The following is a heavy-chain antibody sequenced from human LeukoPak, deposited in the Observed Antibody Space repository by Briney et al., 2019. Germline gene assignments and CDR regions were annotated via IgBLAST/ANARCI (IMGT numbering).Heavy chain of an antibody. CDR1: GGSISSYY. V-gene: IGHV4-59*01. Sequence: SETLSLTCTVSGGSISSYYWSWIRQPPGKGLEWIGYIYYSGSTNYNPSLKSRVTISVDTSKNQFSLKLSSVTAADTAVYYCARGAWFDPWGQGTLVTVSS. CDR2: IYYSGST. CDR3: ARGAWFDP. J-gene: IGHJ5*02.